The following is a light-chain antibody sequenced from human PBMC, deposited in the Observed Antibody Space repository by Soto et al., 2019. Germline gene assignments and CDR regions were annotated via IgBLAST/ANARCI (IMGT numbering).Light chain of an antibody. CDR3: QQYNHWPPMFT. CDR1: QRVSSN. Sequence: EFVLTQSPVTLSVSPGENATLSCRASQRVSSNLAWYQQKPGQAPRLLIYDASTRATGIPARFSGSGSGAEFTLSISSLQSEDFAVYYCQQYNHWPPMFTFGPGTKVDIK. J-gene: IGKJ3*01. CDR2: DAS. V-gene: IGKV3-15*01.